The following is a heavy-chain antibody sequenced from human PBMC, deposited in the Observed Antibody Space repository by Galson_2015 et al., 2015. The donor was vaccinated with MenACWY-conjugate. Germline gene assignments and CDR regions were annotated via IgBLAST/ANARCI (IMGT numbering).Heavy chain of an antibody. CDR1: GFTISNVW. V-gene: IGHV3-15*07. CDR2: IKSNSEGGTA. J-gene: IGHJ5*02. CDR3: TTRPQVYLVTTVTSA. D-gene: IGHD4-17*01. Sequence: SLRLSCAASGFTISNVWMNWVRQAPGKGLEWVGRIKSNSEGGTADYAAPVKGRFTISRDDSKNTLFLQMNSLNTEDTAVYYCTTRPQVYLVTTVTSAWGQGTLVTVSS.